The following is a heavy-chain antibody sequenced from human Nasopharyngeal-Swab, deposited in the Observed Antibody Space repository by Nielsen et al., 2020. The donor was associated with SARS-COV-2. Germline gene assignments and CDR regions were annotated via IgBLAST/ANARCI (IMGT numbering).Heavy chain of an antibody. CDR2: IYYSGST. Sequence: SETLSLTCTVSGGFINSYYWSWIRQPPRRGLEWIGYIYYSGSTNYNPSLKSRVTISLDTSKNQFSLKLSSVTAADSAVYYCARDTRRGGVDSWGQGSLVPVSS. CDR1: GGFINSYY. CDR3: ARDTRRGGVDS. V-gene: IGHV4-59*01. J-gene: IGHJ4*02. D-gene: IGHD2-15*01.